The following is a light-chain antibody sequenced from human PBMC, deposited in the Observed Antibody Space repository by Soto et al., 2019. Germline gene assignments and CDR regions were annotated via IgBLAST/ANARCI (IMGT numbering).Light chain of an antibody. CDR1: QGIRND. CDR3: LQDYNYPHT. CDR2: AAA. J-gene: IGKJ1*01. V-gene: IGKV1-6*01. Sequence: AIQMTQSPSSLSASVGDRVTITCRASQGIRNDLGWYQQKPGKAPTVLIFAAASLQRGVPSRFSGSGSGTDFILTISSLQPEDFATYYCLQDYNYPHTFGQGTKVEIK.